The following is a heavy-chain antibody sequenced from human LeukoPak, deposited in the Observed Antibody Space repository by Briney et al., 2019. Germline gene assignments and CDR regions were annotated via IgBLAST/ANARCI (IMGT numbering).Heavy chain of an antibody. J-gene: IGHJ4*02. CDR1: GGSISVYY. V-gene: IGHV4-59*12. Sequence: SETLSLTCTISGGSISVYYWSWIRQPPGKGLEWIGYIYYTGSTKYNPSLKRRVTISVDTSKNQCSLRLSSVTAADTAVYYCARGSRRGYYDSSGYPPFDYWGQGTLVTVSS. CDR3: ARGSRRGYYDSSGYPPFDY. D-gene: IGHD3-22*01. CDR2: IYYTGST.